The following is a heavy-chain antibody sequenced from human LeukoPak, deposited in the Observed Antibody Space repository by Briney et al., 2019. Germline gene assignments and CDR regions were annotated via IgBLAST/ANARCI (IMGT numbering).Heavy chain of an antibody. J-gene: IGHJ6*03. CDR2: IYYSGTT. V-gene: IGHV4-39*01. D-gene: IGHD3-10*01. CDR1: GGSISSSNYY. CDR3: ARQISDYYYYYMDV. Sequence: SETLSLTCTVSGGSISSSNYYWGWIRQPPGKGLEWIGAIYYSGTTYYNPSLESRVTISEDTSKNQFSLALRSVTAADTAVYYCARQISDYYYYYMDVWGKGTTVTVSS.